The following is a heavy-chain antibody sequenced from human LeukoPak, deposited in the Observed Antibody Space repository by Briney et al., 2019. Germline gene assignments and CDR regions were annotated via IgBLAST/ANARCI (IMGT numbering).Heavy chain of an antibody. CDR3: AKGGWLEY. V-gene: IGHV3-23*01. J-gene: IGHJ4*02. CDR1: GFIFSSYA. D-gene: IGHD6-19*01. CDR2: ISGSGGRT. Sequence: PGGSLRLSCAASGFIFSSYAMSWVRLAPGKGLEWISVISGSGGRTDYADSVKGRFTISRDNSKNTLYLRMNSLRAEDTAVYYCAKGGWLEYWGQGTLVTVSS.